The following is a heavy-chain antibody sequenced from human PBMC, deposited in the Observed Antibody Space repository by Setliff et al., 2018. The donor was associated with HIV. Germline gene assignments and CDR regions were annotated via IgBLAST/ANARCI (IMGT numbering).Heavy chain of an antibody. V-gene: IGHV1-69*13. J-gene: IGHJ3*02. CDR2: IIPIFGTA. CDR3: ARKGGSSGYYSLIGDAFDI. D-gene: IGHD3-22*01. CDR1: GGTFSSYA. Sequence: SVKVSCKASGGTFSSYAISWVRQAPGQGLEWMGGIIPIFGTANYAQKFQGRVTITADESTSTAYMELSSLRSEDTAVYYCARKGGSSGYYSLIGDAFDIWGQGTMVTVSS.